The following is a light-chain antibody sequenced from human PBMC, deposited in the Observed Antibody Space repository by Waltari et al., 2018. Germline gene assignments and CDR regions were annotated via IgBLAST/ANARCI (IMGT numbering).Light chain of an antibody. V-gene: IGLV2-14*03. Sequence: QSVLTQPASVSGSPGQSITLSCSGTSNDVGSSNYVAWYQQHPGKAPKLMIYDVNNRPSGVSNRFSGSKSGNTASLTISGLQAEDEASYHCSSYTGSNTLIFGGGTKLTVL. CDR1: SNDVGSSNY. J-gene: IGLJ2*01. CDR3: SSYTGSNTLI. CDR2: DVN.